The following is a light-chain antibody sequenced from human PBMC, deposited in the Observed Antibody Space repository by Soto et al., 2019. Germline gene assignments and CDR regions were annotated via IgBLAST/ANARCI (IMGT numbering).Light chain of an antibody. CDR1: QTISSW. Sequence: DIQMTQSPSTLSGSEGDRVTITFRASQTISSWLAWYQQKPGKAPKLLIYKASTLKSGVPSRFSGSGSGTEFTLTISSLQPDDFATYYCQHYNSYSEAFGQGTKVDIK. CDR3: QHYNSYSEA. V-gene: IGKV1-5*03. J-gene: IGKJ1*01. CDR2: KAS.